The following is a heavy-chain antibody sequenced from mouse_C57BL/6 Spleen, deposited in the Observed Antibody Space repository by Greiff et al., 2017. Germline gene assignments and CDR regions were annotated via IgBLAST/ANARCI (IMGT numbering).Heavy chain of an antibody. V-gene: IGHV1-52*01. Sequence: QVQLQQPGAELVRPGSSVKLSCKASGYTFTSYWMHWVKQRPIQGLEWIGNSDPSDSETHYNQKFKDKATLTVAKSSSTAYMQLSSLTSEDSAVYYCAREDGTLYYFEYWGQGTTLTFSS. CDR1: GYTFTSYW. J-gene: IGHJ2*01. CDR3: AREDGTLYYFEY. CDR2: SDPSDSET. D-gene: IGHD2-1*01.